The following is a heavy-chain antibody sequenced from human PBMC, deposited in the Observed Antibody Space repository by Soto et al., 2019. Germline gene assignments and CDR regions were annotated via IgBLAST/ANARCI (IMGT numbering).Heavy chain of an antibody. D-gene: IGHD2-2*01. Sequence: QVQLVQSGAEVKEPGASVRVSCKASGYTFSSYGFSWVRQPPAQGLAWVAWISANSGDTNSAQKFQRRVTLTTDTSTSTVYMDLRTLTSDDTAIYYCARDFRDRGGGPSCIYFDFWCQGTVVTVSS. CDR1: GYTFSSYG. CDR3: ARDFRDRGGGPSCIYFDF. V-gene: IGHV1-18*01. CDR2: ISANSGDT. J-gene: IGHJ4*02.